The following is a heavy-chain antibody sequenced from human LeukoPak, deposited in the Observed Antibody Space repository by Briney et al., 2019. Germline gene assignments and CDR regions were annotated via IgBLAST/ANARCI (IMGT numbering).Heavy chain of an antibody. CDR2: ISGSASST. D-gene: IGHD4-11*01. Sequence: GGSLRLSCAASGFTFSNYAMSWVRQAPGKGLEWVSAISGSASSTYHADSVKGRFTISRDNSKNTLYLQMNSLRAEDTAVYYCATFFGNYDGYFDYWGQGTLVTVSS. CDR3: ATFFGNYDGYFDY. CDR1: GFTFSNYA. V-gene: IGHV3-23*01. J-gene: IGHJ4*02.